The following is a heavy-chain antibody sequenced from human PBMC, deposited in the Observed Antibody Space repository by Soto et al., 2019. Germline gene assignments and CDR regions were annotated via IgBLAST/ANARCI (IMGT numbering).Heavy chain of an antibody. CDR2: IRAYNGNT. CDR3: ARAPDNYRWFDP. V-gene: IGHV1-18*01. D-gene: IGHD4-4*01. Sequence: XSVKVSFNASGYAFTSYGISLVRQAPGQGLEWMGWIRAYNGNTNYAQKLQGRVTMTTDTSTSTAYMELRSMRSDDTAVYYCARAPDNYRWFDPWGQGTLVTVSS. CDR1: GYAFTSYG. J-gene: IGHJ5*02.